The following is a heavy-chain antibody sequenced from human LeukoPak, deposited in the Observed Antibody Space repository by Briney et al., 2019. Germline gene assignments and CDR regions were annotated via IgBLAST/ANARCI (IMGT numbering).Heavy chain of an antibody. J-gene: IGHJ4*02. D-gene: IGHD6-19*01. CDR2: INPNSGGT. CDR3: ARDPTNTSGRYAYFDY. CDR1: GYTFTGYY. Sequence: ASVTVSCTSSGYTFTGYYMHWVRQAPGQGLEWMGWINPNSGGTNYAQKFQGRVTMTRDTSISTAYMELSRLRSDDTAVYYCARDPTNTSGRYAYFDYWGQGTLVTVSS. V-gene: IGHV1-2*02.